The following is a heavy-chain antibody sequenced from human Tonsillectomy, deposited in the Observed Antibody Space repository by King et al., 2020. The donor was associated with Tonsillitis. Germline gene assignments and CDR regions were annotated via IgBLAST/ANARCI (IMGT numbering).Heavy chain of an antibody. Sequence: VQLVESGGGLLQPGQSLRLSCAVSGVTFSSYAITWVRQAPGKGLEWVSGISSSGTKTYYADSVKGRFSISRDNSKNTLYLQMNSLRVEDTAVYYCAKGPHLEWLLYYGLDVWGQGTTVTVSS. CDR3: AKGPHLEWLLYYGLDV. D-gene: IGHD3-3*01. CDR1: GVTFSSYA. J-gene: IGHJ6*02. CDR2: ISSSGTKT. V-gene: IGHV3-23*04.